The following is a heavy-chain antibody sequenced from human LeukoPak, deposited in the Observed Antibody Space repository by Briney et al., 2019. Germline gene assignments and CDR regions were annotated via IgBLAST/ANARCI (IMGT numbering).Heavy chain of an antibody. D-gene: IGHD3-22*01. Sequence: PETLSLTCTVSGGSVRGDGYFWAWIRQPPGKGLEWIGSVFYTGGTYYNPSLKSRVTISVDTSRNQFSLHVNSVTAADTAVYYCARGADSSGYYSIFYFDYWGQGTLVTVSS. V-gene: IGHV4-39*01. CDR3: ARGADSSGYYSIFYFDY. J-gene: IGHJ4*02. CDR1: GGSVRGDGYF. CDR2: VFYTGGT.